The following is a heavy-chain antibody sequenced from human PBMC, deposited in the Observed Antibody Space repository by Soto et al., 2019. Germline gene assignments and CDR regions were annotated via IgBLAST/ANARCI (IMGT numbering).Heavy chain of an antibody. CDR3: AKDQGPYGYGSGWPLDS. CDR2: ISYDGSNK. V-gene: IGHV3-30*18. J-gene: IGHJ4*02. D-gene: IGHD6-19*01. CDR1: GFTFSRYA. Sequence: PGGSVRLSCASSGFTFSRYAIHWVRQAPGKGLEWVAVISYDGSNKYSGDSVKGRVTISRDNSKNTVNLQMNSLRAEDTAVYYCAKDQGPYGYGSGWPLDSWGQGTLVTVSS.